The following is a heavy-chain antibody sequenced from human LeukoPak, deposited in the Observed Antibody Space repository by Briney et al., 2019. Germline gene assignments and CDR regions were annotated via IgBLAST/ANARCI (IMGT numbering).Heavy chain of an antibody. Sequence: GGPLRLSCAASGFTISTYGMNWVRQAPGEGLEWVSHISGSDSLKYYADSVKGRFTISRDNAKNSLYLQMNTLRAEDTAVYYCAREEYYGSGSYMRYFYYYDMDVWGKGTTVTVSS. CDR3: AREEYYGSGSYMRYFYYYDMDV. V-gene: IGHV3-48*03. J-gene: IGHJ6*04. D-gene: IGHD3-10*01. CDR1: GFTISTYG. CDR2: ISGSDSLK.